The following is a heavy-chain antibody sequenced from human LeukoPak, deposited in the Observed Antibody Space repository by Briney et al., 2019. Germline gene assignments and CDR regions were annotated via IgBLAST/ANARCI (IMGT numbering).Heavy chain of an antibody. V-gene: IGHV3-7*03. D-gene: IGHD5-12*01. Sequence: WGTLTLSCAASGCTFSYSWKTWGCQAPPQGMELVANRNGDGSSIYYVDSVSGRFTTSSVNATNYLYLLMISLRAEDTTVYYCARDQGYGAVGYWGQGPLITVTS. CDR2: RNGDGSSI. CDR1: GCTFSYSW. CDR3: ARDQGYGAVGY. J-gene: IGHJ4*02.